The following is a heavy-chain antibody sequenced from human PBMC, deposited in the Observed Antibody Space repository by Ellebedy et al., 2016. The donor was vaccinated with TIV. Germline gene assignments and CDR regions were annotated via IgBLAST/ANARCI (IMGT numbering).Heavy chain of an antibody. D-gene: IGHD1-14*01. V-gene: IGHV3-7*01. CDR2: IKFDGIEK. CDR1: DFTFSHYW. J-gene: IGHJ3*01. Sequence: PGGSLRLSCAASDFTFSHYWMSRVRQAPGEGLQLVANIKFDGIEKYYADSVKGRFSISRDNGQQSLHLEMNGLRVEDTAVYYCVSWWPRKAFDVWGLGTKVTVSS. CDR3: VSWWPRKAFDV.